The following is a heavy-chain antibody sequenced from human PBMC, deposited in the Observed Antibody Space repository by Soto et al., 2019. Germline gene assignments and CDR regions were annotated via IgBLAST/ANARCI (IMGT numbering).Heavy chain of an antibody. J-gene: IGHJ6*02. D-gene: IGHD3-10*01. CDR2: ISGSGGST. CDR3: AKDRGGELLWFGELWSSYYGMDV. Sequence: PGGSLRLSCAASGFTFSSYAMSWVRQAPGKGLEWVSAISGSGGSTYYADSVKGRFTISRDNSKNTLYLQMNSLRAEETAVYYCAKDRGGELLWFGELWSSYYGMDVWGQGTTVTVSS. V-gene: IGHV3-23*01. CDR1: GFTFSSYA.